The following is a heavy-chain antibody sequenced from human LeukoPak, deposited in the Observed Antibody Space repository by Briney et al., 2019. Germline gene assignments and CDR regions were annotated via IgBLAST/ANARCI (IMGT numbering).Heavy chain of an antibody. J-gene: IGHJ6*03. V-gene: IGHV4-59*01. D-gene: IGHD2-2*01. CDR3: ARVRRMYPYYYMDV. CDR2: IYYSGST. CDR1: GGSISSYY. Sequence: SETLSLTCTVSGGSISSYYWSGIRQPPGKGLEWIGYIYYSGSTNYNPSLKSRVTISVDTSKNQFSLKLSSVTAADTAVYYCARVRRMYPYYYMDVWGKGTTVTVSS.